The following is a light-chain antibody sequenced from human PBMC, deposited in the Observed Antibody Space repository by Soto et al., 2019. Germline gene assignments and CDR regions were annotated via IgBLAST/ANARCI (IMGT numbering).Light chain of an antibody. CDR2: STN. CDR3: VLYMGSGIS. Sequence: QTVVTQEPSFSASPGGTVTLTCGLSSGSVSTSYYPSWYQQTPGQAPRTLIYSTNTRSSGVPDRFSGSILGNKAALTITGAQADDESDYYCVLYMGSGISFGGGTKLTVL. J-gene: IGLJ2*01. V-gene: IGLV8-61*01. CDR1: SGSVSTSYY.